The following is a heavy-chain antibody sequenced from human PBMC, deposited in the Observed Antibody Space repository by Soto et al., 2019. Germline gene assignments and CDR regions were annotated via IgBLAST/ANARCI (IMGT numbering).Heavy chain of an antibody. J-gene: IGHJ5*02. CDR3: ASLRVAHSPIDP. CDR1: GFIFSNNG. Sequence: GGSLRLSCEGSGFIFSNNGMHWVRQAPGKGLEWVAFMSYDGSAKFLADSVKGRFTISRDNSKSTLFLHMSSLRAEDTAMYYCASLRVAHSPIDPWGQGTLVTVSS. D-gene: IGHD3-10*01. CDR2: MSYDGSAK. V-gene: IGHV3-30*03.